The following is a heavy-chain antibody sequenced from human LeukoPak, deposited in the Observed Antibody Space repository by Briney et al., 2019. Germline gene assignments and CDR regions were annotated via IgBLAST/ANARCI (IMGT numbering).Heavy chain of an antibody. V-gene: IGHV4-39*01. J-gene: IGHJ4*02. CDR1: GDSIISSYY. CDR2: IYYSGST. Sequence: SXXLSLTCTVSGDSIISSYYWGWIRPPPGKGLEWIGSIYYSGSTYYNPSLKSRVTISGDTYKNQFSLKLSSVTAADTAVYYCAGRYSGSYHVDYWGQGTLVTVSS. D-gene: IGHD1-26*01. CDR3: AGRYSGSYHVDY.